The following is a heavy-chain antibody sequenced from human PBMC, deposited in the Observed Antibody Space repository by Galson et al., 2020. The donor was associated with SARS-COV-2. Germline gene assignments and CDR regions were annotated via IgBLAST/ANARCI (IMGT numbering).Heavy chain of an antibody. J-gene: IGHJ4*02. CDR2: ISAYNGNT. D-gene: IGHD4-17*01. Sequence: ASVTVSCKASGYTFTSYGISWVRQAPGQGLEWMGWISAYNGNTNYAQKLQGRVTMTTDTSTSTAYMELRSLRSDDTAVYYCASSDPVDYVFDYWGQGTLVTVSS. CDR3: ASSDPVDYVFDY. V-gene: IGHV1-18*01. CDR1: GYTFTSYG.